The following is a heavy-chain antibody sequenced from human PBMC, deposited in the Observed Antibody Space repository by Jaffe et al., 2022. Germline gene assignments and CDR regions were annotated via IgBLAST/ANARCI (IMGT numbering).Heavy chain of an antibody. CDR3: ASVFWVGH. CDR2: ISNTGSNT. V-gene: IGHV3-48*03. CDR1: GFTFSSFD. J-gene: IGHJ5*02. Sequence: VHLVESGGGLGQPGGSLRLSCAASGFTFSSFDMHWVRQAPRKGLEWVSTISNTGSNTYYADSVKGRFTISRDNAHNSLYLHMNSLRGEDTAVYYCASVFWVGHWGQGSLVTVSS.